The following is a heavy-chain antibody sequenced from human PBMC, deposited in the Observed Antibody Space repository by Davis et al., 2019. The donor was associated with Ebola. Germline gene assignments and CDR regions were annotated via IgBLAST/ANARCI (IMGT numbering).Heavy chain of an antibody. J-gene: IGHJ4*02. CDR3: ARSHGGKTDY. CDR1: GYSFTDYY. Sequence: ASVKVSCKASGYSFTDYYIHWVRQAPGQGLEWMGWINPNSGGTNYAQKFQGRVTMTRDTSINTGYMELSSLRSDDTAVYYCARSHGGKTDYWGQGTLVTVSS. V-gene: IGHV1-2*02. D-gene: IGHD4-23*01. CDR2: INPNSGGT.